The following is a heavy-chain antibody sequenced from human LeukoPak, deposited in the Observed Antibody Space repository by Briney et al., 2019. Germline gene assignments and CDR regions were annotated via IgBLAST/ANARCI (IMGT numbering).Heavy chain of an antibody. CDR1: GFTFSRYG. CDR2: TRYDGSNK. V-gene: IGHV3-30*02. D-gene: IGHD2-15*01. Sequence: AGGSLRLSCAASGFTFSRYGMHWVRQAPGKGLEWVAFTRYDGSNKYYADSVKGRFTISRDNSKNTLYLQMNSLRAEDTAVYYCARLARLYCSGGSCYAGYYGMDVWGQGTTVTVSS. J-gene: IGHJ6*02. CDR3: ARLARLYCSGGSCYAGYYGMDV.